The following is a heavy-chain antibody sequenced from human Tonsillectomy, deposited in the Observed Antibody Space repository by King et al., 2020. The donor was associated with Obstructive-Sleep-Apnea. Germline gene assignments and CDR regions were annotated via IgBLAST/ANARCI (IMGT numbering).Heavy chain of an antibody. J-gene: IGHJ6*02. CDR3: ASSSSWYYYGMDV. D-gene: IGHD6-13*01. CDR2: IYSGGST. CDR1: GFTVSSNY. Sequence: QLVQSGGGLVQPGGSLRLSCAASGFTVSSNYMSWFRQAPGKGLEWVSVIYSGGSTYYADSVKGRFTISRDNSKNTLYLQMNSLRAEDTAVYYCASSSSWYYYGMDVWGQGTTVTVSS. V-gene: IGHV3-66*01.